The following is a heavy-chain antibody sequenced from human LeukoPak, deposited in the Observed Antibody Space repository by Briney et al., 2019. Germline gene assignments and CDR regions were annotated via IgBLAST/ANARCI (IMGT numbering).Heavy chain of an antibody. D-gene: IGHD3-10*01. CDR3: AKDQGVVGSYDY. V-gene: IGHV3-30*02. Sequence: GGSLRLSCAASGFTFSTFGMNSVRQAPDKGLEWVAFIQYDDSIEYYADSVKGRFTISRDNSKNTLYLQMNSLRGDDTAVYYCAKDQGVVGSYDYWGHGTLVTVSS. CDR2: IQYDDSIE. CDR1: GFTFSTFG. J-gene: IGHJ4*01.